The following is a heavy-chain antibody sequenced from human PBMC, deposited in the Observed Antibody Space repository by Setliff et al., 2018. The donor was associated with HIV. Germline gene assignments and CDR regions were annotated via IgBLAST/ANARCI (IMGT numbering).Heavy chain of an antibody. CDR3: ARAFCSSASCYGGGDAFDI. D-gene: IGHD2-2*01. J-gene: IGHJ3*02. Sequence: SETLSLTCAVSGYSISSDYYWGWIRQPPGKGLEWIGSIYHSGGTYYNSSLKSRITISLDTSKNQFSLKLSSVTAADTAVYYCARAFCSSASCYGGGDAFDIWGQGTMVTVSS. V-gene: IGHV4-38-2*01. CDR2: IYHSGGT. CDR1: GYSISSDYY.